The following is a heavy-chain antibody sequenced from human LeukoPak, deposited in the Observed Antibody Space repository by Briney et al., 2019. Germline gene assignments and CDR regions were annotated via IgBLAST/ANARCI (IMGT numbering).Heavy chain of an antibody. CDR1: GGSISSYY. J-gene: IGHJ4*02. Sequence: SETLSLTCTVSGGSISSYYWSWIRQPPGKGLEWIGYIYYSGSTNYNPSLKSRVTISVDTSKNQFSLKLSSVTAADTAVYFCSREHTHYDILTGYPLYYFDYWGQGTLVTVSS. CDR2: IYYSGST. V-gene: IGHV4-59*01. D-gene: IGHD3-9*01. CDR3: SREHTHYDILTGYPLYYFDY.